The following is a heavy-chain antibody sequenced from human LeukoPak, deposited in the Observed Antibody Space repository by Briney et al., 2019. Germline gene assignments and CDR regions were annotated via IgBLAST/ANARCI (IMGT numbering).Heavy chain of an antibody. V-gene: IGHV1-69*05. CDR2: IIPIFGTA. Sequence: GSSVKVSCKASGGTSSSYAISWVRQAPGQGLEWMGGIIPIFGTANYAQKFQGRVTITTDESTSTAYMELSSLRSEDTAVYYCARARTPPRPTYYYYYYMDVWGKGTTVTVSS. D-gene: IGHD6-6*01. CDR3: ARARTPPRPTYYYYYYMDV. J-gene: IGHJ6*03. CDR1: GGTSSSYA.